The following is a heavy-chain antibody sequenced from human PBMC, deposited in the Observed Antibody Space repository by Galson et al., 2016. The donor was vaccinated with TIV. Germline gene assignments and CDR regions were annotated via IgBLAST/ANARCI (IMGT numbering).Heavy chain of an antibody. CDR2: IVGPGGTT. CDR3: TRRKNYGGDAFDL. D-gene: IGHD4-23*01. J-gene: IGHJ3*01. Sequence: SLRLSCAASGFTFSSYAMHWVRQAPGKGLEWVSGIVGPGGTTYYADSVKGRFSISRDNSKNTLYLQMNSLRGEDTALYYCTRRKNYGGDAFDLWGQGTLVTVSS. V-gene: IGHV3-23*01. CDR1: GFTFSSYA.